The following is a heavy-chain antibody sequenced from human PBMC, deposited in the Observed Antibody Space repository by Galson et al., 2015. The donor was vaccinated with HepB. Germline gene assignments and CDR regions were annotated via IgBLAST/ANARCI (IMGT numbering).Heavy chain of an antibody. CDR1: GYIFTSYY. Sequence: SVKVSCKASGYIFTSYYIHWVRQAPGQGLEWMXIINPNGGSTSYAQKFQGRVTMTRDTSTSTVYMELSSLRSEDTAVYYCARRGYSGAYYYYYYYMDVWGKGTTVTVSS. D-gene: IGHD1-26*01. CDR2: INPNGGST. V-gene: IGHV1-46*01. CDR3: ARRGYSGAYYYYYYYMDV. J-gene: IGHJ6*03.